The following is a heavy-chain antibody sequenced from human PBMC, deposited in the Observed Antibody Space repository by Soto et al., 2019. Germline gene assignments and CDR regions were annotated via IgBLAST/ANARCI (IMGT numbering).Heavy chain of an antibody. D-gene: IGHD3-3*01. CDR3: NRGSEYDFWSGYL. CDR2: IIPVFDSA. V-gene: IGHV1-69*06. Sequence: QVHLVQSGTEVKKPGSSVRVSCKTSGDNFSNFAISWVRQAPGQGLQWMGGIIPVFDSASYAQGSHSRVTITADRFTDTAYMELRSLRSEDTAVYYCNRGSEYDFWSGYLWGQGTLVSVSS. CDR1: GDNFSNFA. J-gene: IGHJ4*02.